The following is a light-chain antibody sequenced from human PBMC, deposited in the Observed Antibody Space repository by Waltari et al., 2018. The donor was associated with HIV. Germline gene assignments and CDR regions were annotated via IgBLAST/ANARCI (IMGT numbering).Light chain of an antibody. Sequence: QSALTQPRSVSGSPEQSVTIPCTGTSSHVGGNTYVSWYQNHPGKAPKFMIYDVTKRPSGVPDRFSGSKSGNTASLTISGLQAEDEADYYCCSYAGRYTYVFGTGTKVTVL. J-gene: IGLJ1*01. CDR3: CSYAGRYTYV. CDR2: DVT. CDR1: SSHVGGNTY. V-gene: IGLV2-11*01.